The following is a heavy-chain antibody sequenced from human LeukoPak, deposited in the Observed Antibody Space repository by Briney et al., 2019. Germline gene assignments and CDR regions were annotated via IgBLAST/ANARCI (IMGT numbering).Heavy chain of an antibody. D-gene: IGHD4-17*01. CDR2: INHSGST. V-gene: IGHV4-34*01. CDR1: GGSFSGYC. J-gene: IGHJ3*02. CDR3: ARILTTVTSDAFDI. Sequence: SETLSLTCAVYGGSFSGYCWSWIRQSPGKGLEWIGEINHSGSTNYNPSLKSRVTISVDTSKNQFSLKLSSVTAADTAVYYCARILTTVTSDAFDIWGQGTMVTVSS.